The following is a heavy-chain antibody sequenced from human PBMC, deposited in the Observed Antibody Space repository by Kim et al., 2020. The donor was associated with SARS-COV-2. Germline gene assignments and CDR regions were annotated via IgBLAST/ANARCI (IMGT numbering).Heavy chain of an antibody. Sequence: GGSLRLSCAASGFTFSDYYMSWIRQAPGKGLEWVSYISSSSSYTNYADSVKGRFTISRDNAKNSLYLQMNSLRAEDTAVYYCARVLSSGYLSRYYAFDIWGQGTMVTVSS. J-gene: IGHJ3*02. V-gene: IGHV3-11*06. CDR3: ARVLSSGYLSRYYAFDI. CDR1: GFTFSDYY. D-gene: IGHD3-22*01. CDR2: ISSSSSYT.